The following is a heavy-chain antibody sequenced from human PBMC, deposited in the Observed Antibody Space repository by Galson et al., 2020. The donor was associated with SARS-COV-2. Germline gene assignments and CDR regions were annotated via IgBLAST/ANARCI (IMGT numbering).Heavy chain of an antibody. CDR2: IYTSGST. CDR3: ARSPPDIVAINPGEYYFDY. D-gene: IGHD5-12*01. V-gene: IGHV4-61*02. CDR1: GGSISKDNYC. Sequence: SETLSLTCTVSGGSISKDNYCWSWMRQPAGKGLEWIGLIYTSGSTHYNPPLRSRVPMSVDASKNQFSLTLSSLTAADTAVYYCARSPPDIVAINPGEYYFDYWGQGTLVTVSS. J-gene: IGHJ4*02.